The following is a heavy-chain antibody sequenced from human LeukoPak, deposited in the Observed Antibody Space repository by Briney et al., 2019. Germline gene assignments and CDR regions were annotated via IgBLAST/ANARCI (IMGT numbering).Heavy chain of an antibody. CDR3: ARRTVTRDWYFDL. J-gene: IGHJ2*01. CDR2: ISWNSGSI. D-gene: IGHD4-17*01. Sequence: GGSLRLSCAASGFTFDDYAMHWVRQAPGKGLEWVSGISWNSGSIGYAGSVKGRFTISRDNAKNSLYLQMNSLRAEDTAVYYCARRTVTRDWYFDLWGRGTLVTVSS. V-gene: IGHV3-9*01. CDR1: GFTFDDYA.